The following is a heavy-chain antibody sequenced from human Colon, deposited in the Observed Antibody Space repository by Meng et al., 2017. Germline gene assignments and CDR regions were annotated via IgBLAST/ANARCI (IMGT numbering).Heavy chain of an antibody. D-gene: IGHD4-17*01. CDR2: IYYNGLT. J-gene: IGHJ4*02. Sequence: SETLSLTCTVSGASVSNGSYYWSWMRQPPGKQLEWIGYIYYNGLTNYNPSLKSRFTMSLDTSKNQFSLKLSSVTAADSAVYYCARVSGDFDECYFDSWGQGTLVTVAS. V-gene: IGHV4-61*01. CDR3: ARVSGDFDECYFDS. CDR1: GASVSNGSYY.